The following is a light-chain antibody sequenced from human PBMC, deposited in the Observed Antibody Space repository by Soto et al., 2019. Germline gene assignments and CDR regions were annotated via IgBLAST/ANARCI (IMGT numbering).Light chain of an antibody. V-gene: IGLV1-44*01. CDR1: SSNIGTNT. CDR2: RTN. Sequence: QSVLTQPPSASGTPGQRVTISCSGSSSNIGTNTVNWYQQLPGTAPNLLIYRTNQRPSGIPDRFSGSKSGTSASLDISGLQSEDEADYYCTAWDGSLDGRVFGGGTKLTVL. J-gene: IGLJ3*02. CDR3: TAWDGSLDGRV.